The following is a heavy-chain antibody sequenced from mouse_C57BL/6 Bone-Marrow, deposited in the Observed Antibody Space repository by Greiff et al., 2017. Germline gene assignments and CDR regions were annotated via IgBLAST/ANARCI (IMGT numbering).Heavy chain of an antibody. Sequence: VQRVESGAELAKPGASVKLSCKASGYTFTSYWMHWVKQRPGQGLEWIGYINPSSGYTKYNQKFKDKATLTADKSSSTAYMQLSSLTYEDSAVYYCASDYYGSSYAVAYWGQGTLVTVSA. V-gene: IGHV1-7*01. CDR2: INPSSGYT. J-gene: IGHJ3*01. D-gene: IGHD1-1*01. CDR1: GYTFTSYW. CDR3: ASDYYGSSYAVAY.